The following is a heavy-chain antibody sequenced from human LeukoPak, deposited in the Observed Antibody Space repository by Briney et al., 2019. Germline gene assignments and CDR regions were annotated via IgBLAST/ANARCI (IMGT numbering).Heavy chain of an antibody. J-gene: IGHJ4*02. V-gene: IGHV4-39*07. D-gene: IGHD6-13*01. CDR2: IYYSGST. CDR3: AKDSSTWGNLAGHFDS. Sequence: SETLSLTCTVSGGSISSSSYYWGWIRQPPGKGLEWIGSIYYSGSTYYNPSLRSRVTISVDTSKNQFSLKLSSVTAADTAVYYCAKDSSTWGNLAGHFDSWGQGTLVTVSS. CDR1: GGSISSSSYY.